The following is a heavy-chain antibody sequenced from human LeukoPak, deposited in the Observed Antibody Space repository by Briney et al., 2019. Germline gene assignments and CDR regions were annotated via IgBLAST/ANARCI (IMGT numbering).Heavy chain of an antibody. V-gene: IGHV4-38-2*01. CDR3: ARGPAAILPFDY. CDR2: IYHSGST. Sequence: SETLSLTCAVSGYSISSGYYWGWIRQPPVKGLEWIGSIYHSGSTYYNPSLKSRVTISVDTSKNQFSLKLSSVTAADTAVYYCARGPAAILPFDYWGQGTLVTVSS. D-gene: IGHD2-2*02. CDR1: GYSISSGYY. J-gene: IGHJ4*02.